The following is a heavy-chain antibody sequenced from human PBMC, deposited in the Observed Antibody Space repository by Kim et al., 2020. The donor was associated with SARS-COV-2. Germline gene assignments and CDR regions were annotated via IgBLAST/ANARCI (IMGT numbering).Heavy chain of an antibody. CDR2: INSDGTST. CDR1: GFTFSSYW. Sequence: GGSLRLSCAASGFTFSSYWMHWVRQAPGEGLVWVSRINSDGTSTTYADSVKGRFTISRDNAKNTLNLQMNSLRAEDTAVFYCARVRYSYGYDGMDVWGQGTMVTVSS. CDR3: ARVRYSYGYDGMDV. V-gene: IGHV3-74*01. J-gene: IGHJ6*02. D-gene: IGHD5-18*01.